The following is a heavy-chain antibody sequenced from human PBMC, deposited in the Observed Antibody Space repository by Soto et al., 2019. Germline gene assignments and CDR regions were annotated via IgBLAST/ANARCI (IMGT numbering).Heavy chain of an antibody. V-gene: IGHV3-23*01. CDR2: ISGSGGTI. CDR1: GFTFSNYA. Sequence: EVQLLESGGGLVQPGGSLRLSCAASGFTFSNYAMSWVRQAPGKGLEWVSGISGSGGTIYYADSVKGRFTISRDNSKNTLYLQMNSLRAEDTAIYFCAKDQVAARRYCYYGMDVWGQGTTVTVSS. J-gene: IGHJ6*02. D-gene: IGHD6-6*01. CDR3: AKDQVAARRYCYYGMDV.